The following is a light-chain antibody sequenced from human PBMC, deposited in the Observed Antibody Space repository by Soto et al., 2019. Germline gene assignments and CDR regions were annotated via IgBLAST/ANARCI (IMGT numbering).Light chain of an antibody. CDR1: QSVLHPSNNRNY. V-gene: IGKV4-1*01. Sequence: IVMTQSPESLPVSLGERATINCKSSQSVLHPSNNRNYLAWYFQKPGQPPKVLMYWASTRESGVPDRFSGSGSGTDCTLTIARLQAEDVAVYYYQQYYSVPYSFGQGTKLEIK. CDR2: WAS. CDR3: QQYYSVPYS. J-gene: IGKJ2*03.